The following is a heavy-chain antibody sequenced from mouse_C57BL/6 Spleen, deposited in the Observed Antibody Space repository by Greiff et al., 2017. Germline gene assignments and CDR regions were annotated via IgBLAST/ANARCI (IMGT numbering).Heavy chain of an antibody. J-gene: IGHJ2*01. Sequence: VQLQQSGPELVKPGASVKISCKASGYSFTGYYMNWVKQSPEKSLEWIGEINPSTGGTTYNQKFKAKATLTVDKSSSTAYMQLKSLTSEDSAVYYCARSGGYYDFDYWGQGTTLTVSS. CDR3: ARSGGYYDFDY. CDR2: INPSTGGT. V-gene: IGHV1-42*01. D-gene: IGHD2-3*01. CDR1: GYSFTGYY.